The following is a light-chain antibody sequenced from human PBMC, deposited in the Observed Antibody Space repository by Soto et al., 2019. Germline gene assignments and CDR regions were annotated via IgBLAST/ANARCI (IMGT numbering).Light chain of an antibody. J-gene: IGLJ2*01. V-gene: IGLV1-51*01. Sequence: QSVLTQPPSVSAAPGQTVTISCSGSSSNIGNNYVSWYRQLPGTAPKLLIYDNNKRPSGIPDRFSGSQSGTSATPGITGLQTGDEADYYCGTWDSSLSAGLFGGGTKLTVL. CDR2: DNN. CDR3: GTWDSSLSAGL. CDR1: SSNIGNNY.